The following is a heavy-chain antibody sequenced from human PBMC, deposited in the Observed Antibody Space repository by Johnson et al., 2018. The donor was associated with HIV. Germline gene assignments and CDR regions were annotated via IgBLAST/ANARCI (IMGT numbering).Heavy chain of an antibody. Sequence: EVQLVESGGGLVQPGRSLRLSCAASGFTFDDYAMHWVRQAPGKGLEWVSGISWNSGSIGYADSVKGRFTISRDNAKNSLYLQMNSLRAEDTAVYYCAKPPSMGADAFDIWGQGTMVTVSS. CDR1: GFTFDDYA. CDR3: AKPPSMGADAFDI. CDR2: ISWNSGSI. D-gene: IGHD3-16*01. V-gene: IGHV3-9*01. J-gene: IGHJ3*02.